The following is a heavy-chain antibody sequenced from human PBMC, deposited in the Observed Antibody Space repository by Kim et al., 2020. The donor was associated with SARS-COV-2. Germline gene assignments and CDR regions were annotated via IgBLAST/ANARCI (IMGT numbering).Heavy chain of an antibody. V-gene: IGHV4-59*01. Sequence: NPSLKSRVTISVDTSKTQFSLKLSSVTAADTAVYYCARDGRGYGSGSYFSWGQGTLVTVSS. CDR3: ARDGRGYGSGSYFS. D-gene: IGHD3-10*01. J-gene: IGHJ4*02.